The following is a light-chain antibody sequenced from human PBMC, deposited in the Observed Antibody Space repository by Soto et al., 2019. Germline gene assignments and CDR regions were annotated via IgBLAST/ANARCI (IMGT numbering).Light chain of an antibody. CDR2: QVS. Sequence: QSALAQPPSASGSPGQSVTISCTGTSRDVGGYEYVSWYQQHPGKAPKLIIYQVSQRPSGVPDRFSASKSGNTASLTVSGLPAEDEADYYFSSYAGKTVYVFGTGTKLTVL. J-gene: IGLJ1*01. CDR1: SRDVGGYEY. V-gene: IGLV2-8*01. CDR3: SSYAGKTVYV.